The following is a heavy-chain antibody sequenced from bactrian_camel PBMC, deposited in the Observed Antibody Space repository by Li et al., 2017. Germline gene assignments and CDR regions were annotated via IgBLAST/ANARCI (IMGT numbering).Heavy chain of an antibody. Sequence: HVQLVESGGGLVQPGGSLRLSCAASGFTFSSLFMNWVRQAPGKGLEWVSSISSDGTKTNYADSVKGRFTISRDDAKNTVHLHMNTLKPEDSAVYHWCRVGSRGLWGQGTQVTVS. D-gene: IGHD5*01. V-gene: IGHV3S6*01. CDR1: GFTFSSLF. CDR2: ISSDGTKT. J-gene: IGHJ4*01. CDR3: CRVGSRGL.